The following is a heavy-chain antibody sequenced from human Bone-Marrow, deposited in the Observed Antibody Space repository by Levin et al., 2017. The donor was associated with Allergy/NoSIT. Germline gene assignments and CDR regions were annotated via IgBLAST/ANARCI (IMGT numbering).Heavy chain of an antibody. V-gene: IGHV3-48*04. Sequence: LTCAASGFPFSTSSMNWVRQAPGKGLEWVSYISSDSSTIYYADSVKGRFTISRDNAKNSLYLQMNSLRAEDTAVYYCASPFDYWGQGTLVTVSS. J-gene: IGHJ4*02. CDR1: GFPFSTSS. CDR3: ASPFDY. CDR2: ISSDSSTI.